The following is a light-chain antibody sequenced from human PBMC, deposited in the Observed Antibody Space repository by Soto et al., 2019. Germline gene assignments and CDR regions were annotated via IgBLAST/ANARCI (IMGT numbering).Light chain of an antibody. V-gene: IGKV3-15*01. CDR3: QHDNNWPQET. J-gene: IGKJ2*01. CDR1: QSVNNN. CDR2: GAS. Sequence: EILVTQSPASLSVSPGEIATLSCRATQSVNNNLAWYQQKRGQAPRLPIYGASTRATGIPGRFRGSGSGTEFPLTLTSLQSEEFAVYCCQHDNNWPQETFGERTKLEI.